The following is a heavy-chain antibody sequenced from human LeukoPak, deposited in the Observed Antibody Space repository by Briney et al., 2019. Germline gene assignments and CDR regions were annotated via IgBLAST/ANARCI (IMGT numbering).Heavy chain of an antibody. J-gene: IGHJ4*02. CDR1: GGSFSGYY. CDR3: ATKYSVAVAANPPYFDY. Sequence: SETMSLTCGVYGGSFSGYYWSWIRQPPGRGLEWIGEINQSGSTNYNPSLKSRVTISVDTSKNQFSLKLSSVTAADTGVYYCATKYSVAVAANPPYFDYWGQGTLVTVSS. CDR2: INQSGST. V-gene: IGHV4-34*01. D-gene: IGHD6-19*01.